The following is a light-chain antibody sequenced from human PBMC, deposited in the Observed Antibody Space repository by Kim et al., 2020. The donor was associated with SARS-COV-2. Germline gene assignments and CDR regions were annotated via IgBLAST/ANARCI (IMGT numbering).Light chain of an antibody. Sequence: DIQITQSPSSLSASVRDRVIITCRASHPISTYLNWYRQRPWKAPSLLIYGASTLHSGVPSRFSGSGSGTDFTLTISSLQPEDFATYYCQQSYITPLTFGGGTKVDIK. J-gene: IGKJ4*01. CDR3: QQSYITPLT. CDR1: HPISTY. CDR2: GAS. V-gene: IGKV1-39*01.